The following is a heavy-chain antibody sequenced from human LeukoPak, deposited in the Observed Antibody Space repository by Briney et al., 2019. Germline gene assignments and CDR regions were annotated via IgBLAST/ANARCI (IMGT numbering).Heavy chain of an antibody. CDR2: IYHSGST. Sequence: PSETLSLTCTVSGYSISSGYYWGWIRQPPGKGLEWIGDIYHSGSTYYNPSLKSRFSISVDTSKNQFSLKLSSVTAADTAVYYCARVRGITGTGESSPWGQGTLATVSS. J-gene: IGHJ5*02. V-gene: IGHV4-38-2*02. D-gene: IGHD1-20*01. CDR3: ARVRGITGTGESSP. CDR1: GYSISSGYY.